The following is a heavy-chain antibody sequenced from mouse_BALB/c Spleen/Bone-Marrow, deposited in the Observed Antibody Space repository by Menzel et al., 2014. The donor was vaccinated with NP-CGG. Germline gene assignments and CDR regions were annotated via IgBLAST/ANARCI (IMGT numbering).Heavy chain of an antibody. V-gene: IGHV1S135*01. D-gene: IGHD1-1*01. CDR3: ARWDYYGYAMDN. CDR2: INPYDGGT. CDR1: GYSFTGYT. J-gene: IGHJ4*01. Sequence: VQLRQSGPELVKPGVSMKISYKASGYSFTGYTMNWVKQSHGKNLEWIGLINPYDGGTSYNQKFKGKATLTVDKSSTTAFMELLSLTSEDSAVYYCARWDYYGYAMDNWGQGTSVTVSS.